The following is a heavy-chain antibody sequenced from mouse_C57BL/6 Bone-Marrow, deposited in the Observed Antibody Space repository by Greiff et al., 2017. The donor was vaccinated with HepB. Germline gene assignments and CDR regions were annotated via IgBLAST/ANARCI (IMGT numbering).Heavy chain of an antibody. V-gene: IGHV1-76*01. Sequence: LQESGAELVRHGASVKLSCKASGYTFTDYYINWVKQRPGQGLEWIARIYPGSGNTYYNEKFKGKATLTAEKSSSTAYMQLSSLTSEDSAVYFCARWGLLPRYFDVWGTGTTVTVSS. D-gene: IGHD2-3*01. J-gene: IGHJ1*03. CDR3: ARWGLLPRYFDV. CDR1: GYTFTDYY. CDR2: IYPGSGNT.